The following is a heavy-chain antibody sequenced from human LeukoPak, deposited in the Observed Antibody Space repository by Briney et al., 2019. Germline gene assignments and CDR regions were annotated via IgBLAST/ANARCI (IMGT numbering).Heavy chain of an antibody. CDR1: GFTFSDYY. CDR2: ISSSGSTI. J-gene: IGHJ6*03. V-gene: IGHV3-11*04. D-gene: IGHD2-2*01. Sequence: GGSLRLSCAASGFTFSDYYMSWIRQAPGKGLEWVSYISSSGSTIYYADSLKGRFTISRDNAKNSLYLQMNSLRAEDTAVYYCARENHTPRGYCSSTSCSDYYMDVWGKGTTVTVSS. CDR3: ARENHTPRGYCSSTSCSDYYMDV.